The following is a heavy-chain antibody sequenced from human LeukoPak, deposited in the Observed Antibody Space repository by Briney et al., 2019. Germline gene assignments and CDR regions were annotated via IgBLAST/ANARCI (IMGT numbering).Heavy chain of an antibody. J-gene: IGHJ4*02. CDR2: ISTYNGNT. D-gene: IGHD3-22*01. CDR3: ARDPTDSSVAFDY. V-gene: IGHV1-18*01. Sequence: ASVKVSCKASGYTFTNYGIGWLRQAPGQGPEWMGWISTYNGNTNYAQKFQGRFTMTTDTSTSTAYMELRSLRSDDRAIYYCARDPTDSSVAFDYWGQGTLVTVSS. CDR1: GYTFTNYG.